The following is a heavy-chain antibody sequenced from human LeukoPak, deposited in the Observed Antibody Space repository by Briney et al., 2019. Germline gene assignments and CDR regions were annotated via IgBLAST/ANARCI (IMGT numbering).Heavy chain of an antibody. J-gene: IGHJ4*02. CDR3: ARALLIGSGSYYGYFDY. V-gene: IGHV1-69*04. D-gene: IGHD3-10*01. CDR1: GGTFSSYA. CDR2: IIPILGIA. Sequence: SVKVSCKASGGTFSSYAISWVRQAPGQGLEWMGRIIPILGIANYAQKFQGRVTITADKSTSTAYMELSSLRSEDTAVYYCARALLIGSGSYYGYFDYWGQGTLVSVSS.